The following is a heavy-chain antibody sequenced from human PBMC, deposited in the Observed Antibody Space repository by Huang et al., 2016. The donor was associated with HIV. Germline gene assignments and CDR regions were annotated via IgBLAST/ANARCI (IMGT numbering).Heavy chain of an antibody. J-gene: IGHJ6*02. CDR3: ARGDDCTHGICHVPYYYAMDV. CDR1: GYTFPAYG. Sequence: QAHLVQSGAEVKKPGASVTVSCKASGYTFPAYGVIWVRQAPGQGLEWMGWISGYNGNTNYAQKFQGRVTMSTDTSTTTVYMELRSLTSDDTAIYYCARGDDCTHGICHVPYYYAMDVWGQGTILTVSS. D-gene: IGHD2-8*01. V-gene: IGHV1-18*04. CDR2: ISGYNGNT.